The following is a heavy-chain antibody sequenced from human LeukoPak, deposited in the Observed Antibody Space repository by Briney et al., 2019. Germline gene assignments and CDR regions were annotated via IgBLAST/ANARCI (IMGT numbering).Heavy chain of an antibody. CDR2: IWYEESNK. CDR3: AREKLDLISVTTLVGLDP. Sequence: GGPLRLSCAASGFTFSSYGMPGVPQAPGKGREGGAVIWYEESNKYYADSVKGRFTISRDNSKNTLYLQMNSLRAEDTAVYYCAREKLDLISVTTLVGLDPWGQGTLVTVSS. CDR1: GFTFSSYG. V-gene: IGHV3-33*01. J-gene: IGHJ5*02. D-gene: IGHD4-17*01.